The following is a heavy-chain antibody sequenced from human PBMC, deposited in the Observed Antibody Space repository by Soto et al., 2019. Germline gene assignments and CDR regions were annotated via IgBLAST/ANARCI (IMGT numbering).Heavy chain of an antibody. CDR1: GFSLTTDGVG. CDR3: ARSRNLITEEAQVGDFDY. D-gene: IGHD3-10*01. V-gene: IGHV2-5*02. J-gene: IGHJ4*02. CDR2: IYWDDDE. Sequence: QITLKESGPTLVKPTQTLTLTCTFSGFSLTTDGVGVGWVRQPPGAALEWLALIYWDDDERYSPSLKTRLTITKDTSKNQVVLIMTNLDHVDSSTYYCARSRNLITEEAQVGDFDYWGQGNLVTVSS.